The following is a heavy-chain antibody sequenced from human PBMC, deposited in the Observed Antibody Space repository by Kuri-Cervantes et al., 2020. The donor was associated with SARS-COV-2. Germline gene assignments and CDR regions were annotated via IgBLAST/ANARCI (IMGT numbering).Heavy chain of an antibody. D-gene: IGHD3-16*02. Sequence: ASVKVSCKASGYTFTDSYIHWVRQAPGQGLEWMGWINPNSGGTNSAQKFQGWVIMTRDTSISTAYMELSRQRCDDSVVYYWARGPAGGYFWGTYRGGGDTFDIWGQGTMVTVSS. CDR2: INPNSGGT. CDR1: GYTFTDSY. CDR3: ARGPAGGYFWGTYRGGGDTFDI. J-gene: IGHJ3*02. V-gene: IGHV1-2*04.